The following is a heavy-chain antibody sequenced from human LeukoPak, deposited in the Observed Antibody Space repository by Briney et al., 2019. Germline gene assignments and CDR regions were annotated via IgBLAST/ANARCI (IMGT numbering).Heavy chain of an antibody. Sequence: PGGSLRLSCAASGFTFRSSGMHWVRQAPGKGLEWVAFIQYHGRDKYYADSVKGRFTISRDNSKNTLYMEVNSLRAEDTAVYYCAKLGYYDILTGYNPGDCWGQGTLVTVSS. CDR2: IQYHGRDK. J-gene: IGHJ4*02. CDR1: GFTFRSSG. D-gene: IGHD3-9*01. V-gene: IGHV3-30*02. CDR3: AKLGYYDILTGYNPGDC.